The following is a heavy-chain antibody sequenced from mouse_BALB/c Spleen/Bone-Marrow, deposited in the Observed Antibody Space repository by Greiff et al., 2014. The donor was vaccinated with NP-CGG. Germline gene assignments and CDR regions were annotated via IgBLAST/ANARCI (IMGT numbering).Heavy chain of an antibody. Sequence: VQLQQSGAELVKPGASVKLSCTASGFNIKDTYMHWVKQRPEQGLEWIGRIDPANGNTKYDPKFQGKATITADTSSNTAYLQLSSLTTEDTAVYYCARWEYYAMDYWGQGTSVTVSS. V-gene: IGHV14-3*02. CDR1: GFNIKDTY. CDR3: ARWEYYAMDY. D-gene: IGHD4-1*01. CDR2: IDPANGNT. J-gene: IGHJ4*01.